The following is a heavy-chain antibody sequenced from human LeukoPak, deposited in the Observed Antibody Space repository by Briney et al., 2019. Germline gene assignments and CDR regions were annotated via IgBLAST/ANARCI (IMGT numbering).Heavy chain of an antibody. V-gene: IGHV3-66*01. CDR1: GFTVSSNY. CDR3: ARDQDYGDYYGMDV. Sequence: GSLRLSCAASGFTVSSNYMSWVRQAPGKGLEWVSVIYSGGSTYYADSVKGRFTISRDNSKNTLYLQMNSLRAEDTAVYYCARDQDYGDYYGMDVWGQGTTVTVSS. D-gene: IGHD4-17*01. J-gene: IGHJ6*02. CDR2: IYSGGST.